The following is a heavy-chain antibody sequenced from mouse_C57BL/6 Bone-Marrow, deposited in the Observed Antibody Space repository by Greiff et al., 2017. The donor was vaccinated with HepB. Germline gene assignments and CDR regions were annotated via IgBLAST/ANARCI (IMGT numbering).Heavy chain of an antibody. Sequence: EVQGVESGGGLVKPGGSLKLSCAASGFTFSSYAMSWVRQTPEKRLEWVATISDGGSYTYYPANVKGRFTISRDNAKNNLYLQMSHLKSEDTAMYYCARDYYGSSLYYFDYWGQGTTLTVSS. CDR1: GFTFSSYA. CDR2: ISDGGSYT. CDR3: ARDYYGSSLYYFDY. D-gene: IGHD1-1*01. V-gene: IGHV5-4*01. J-gene: IGHJ2*01.